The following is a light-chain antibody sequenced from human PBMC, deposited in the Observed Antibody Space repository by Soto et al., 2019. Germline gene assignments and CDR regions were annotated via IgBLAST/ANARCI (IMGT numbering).Light chain of an antibody. J-gene: IGKJ4*01. CDR2: GAS. CDR3: QQYGSSALN. Sequence: EIVLTQSPGTLSFSPGEMATLSCRASQSVSSSYLAWYQQKPGQAPRLLIYGASSRPTGIPDRFSGSGSGTDFTLTISRLEPEDFAVYYCQQYGSSALNFGGGTKVDIK. V-gene: IGKV3-20*01. CDR1: QSVSSSY.